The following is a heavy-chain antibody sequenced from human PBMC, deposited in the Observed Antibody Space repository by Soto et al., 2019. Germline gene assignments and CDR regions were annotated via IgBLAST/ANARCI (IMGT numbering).Heavy chain of an antibody. J-gene: IGHJ2*01. CDR3: ARILESDYTSDFEL. V-gene: IGHV4-30-4*01. D-gene: IGHD3-3*01. Sequence: QVQLQESGPGLVKPSQTLSLTCTVPGGSISSGDYYWTWIRQPPGKGLEWIGYIYYSGSTNYNLSRSGLVTVAVETYKNHFSLNLISVTAADTAVYYCARILESDYTSDFELCGRGTLVTVSS. CDR1: GGSISSGDYY. CDR2: IYYSGST.